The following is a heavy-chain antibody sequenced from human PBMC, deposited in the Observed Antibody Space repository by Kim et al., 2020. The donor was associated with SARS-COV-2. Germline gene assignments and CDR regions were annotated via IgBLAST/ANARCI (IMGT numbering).Heavy chain of an antibody. V-gene: IGHV3-11*06. CDR3: ARGASVVVTGMDV. J-gene: IGHJ6*02. Sequence: GGSLRLSCAASGFTFSDYYMSWIRQAPGKWLEWVSYISSSSSYTNYADSVKGRFTISRDNAKNSLYLQMNSLRAEDTAVYYCARGASVVVTGMDVWGQGTTVTVSS. D-gene: IGHD2-2*01. CDR1: GFTFSDYY. CDR2: ISSSSSYT.